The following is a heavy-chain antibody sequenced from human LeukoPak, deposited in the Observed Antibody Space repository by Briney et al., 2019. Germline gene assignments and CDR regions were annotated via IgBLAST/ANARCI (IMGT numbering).Heavy chain of an antibody. CDR1: GFTFSSYG. D-gene: IGHD6-19*01. Sequence: GGSLRLSCAASGFTFSSYGMNWVRQAPGKGLEWVSSISSSSSYIYYADSVKGRFTISRDNAKNSLYLQMNSLRAEDTAVYYCARTDSAVAEYYFDYWGQGTLVTVSS. CDR3: ARTDSAVAEYYFDY. V-gene: IGHV3-21*01. J-gene: IGHJ4*02. CDR2: ISSSSSYI.